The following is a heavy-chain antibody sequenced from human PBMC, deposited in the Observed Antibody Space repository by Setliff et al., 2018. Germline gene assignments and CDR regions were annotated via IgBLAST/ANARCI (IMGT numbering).Heavy chain of an antibody. CDR2: IYYNGRS. CDR1: GGSISNYY. Sequence: NPSETLSLTCTVSGGSISNYYWSWLRQSPGKGLEWIGFIYYNGRSDHNPSFQSRVTMSVDRSKNQFSLNLRAMTAADTAVYYCAREGGGSGWTPDSWGQGTLVTVSS. CDR3: AREGGGSGWTPDS. J-gene: IGHJ4*02. D-gene: IGHD6-19*01. V-gene: IGHV4-59*01.